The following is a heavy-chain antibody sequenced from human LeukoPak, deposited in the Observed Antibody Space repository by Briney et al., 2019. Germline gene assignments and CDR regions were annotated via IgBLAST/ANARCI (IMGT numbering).Heavy chain of an antibody. D-gene: IGHD5-18*01. V-gene: IGHV1-2*02. J-gene: IGHJ4*02. Sequence: ASVKLSCKASGYTFTGYYMHWVRQAPGQGLEWMGWINPNSGGTNYAQKFQGRVTMTRDTSISTAYMELSRLRSDDTAVYYCARATWIQLWLLCWGQGTLVTVSS. CDR3: ARATWIQLWLLC. CDR2: INPNSGGT. CDR1: GYTFTGYY.